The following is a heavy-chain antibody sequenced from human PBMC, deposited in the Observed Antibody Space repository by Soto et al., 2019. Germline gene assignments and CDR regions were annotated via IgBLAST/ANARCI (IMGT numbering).Heavy chain of an antibody. J-gene: IGHJ3*02. D-gene: IGHD1-26*01. CDR1: GFTFSSYA. CDR3: ARWWELHRQGAFYI. V-gene: IGHV3-30-3*01. CDR2: ISYDGSNK. Sequence: QVQLVESGGGVVQPGRSLRLSCAASGFTFSSYAMHWVRQAPGKGLEWVAVISYDGSNKYYADSVKGRFTISRDNSKNTLYLQMNSLRAEDTAVYYCARWWELHRQGAFYIWGQGTMVTVSS.